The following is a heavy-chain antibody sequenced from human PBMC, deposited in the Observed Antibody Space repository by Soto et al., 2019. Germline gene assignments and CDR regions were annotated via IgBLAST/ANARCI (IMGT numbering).Heavy chain of an antibody. Sequence: QVQLVESGGGVVQPGRSLRLSCAASGFTFSNYALHWVRQAPGKGLEWVALISYDGSNKYYADSVKGRSTISRDNSKNTXXMQMNRLRAEDTAVYYCARDLRYCSGGSCYGVVDYWGQGTLVTVSS. J-gene: IGHJ4*02. V-gene: IGHV3-30-3*01. D-gene: IGHD2-15*01. CDR2: ISYDGSNK. CDR1: GFTFSNYA. CDR3: ARDLRYCSGGSCYGVVDY.